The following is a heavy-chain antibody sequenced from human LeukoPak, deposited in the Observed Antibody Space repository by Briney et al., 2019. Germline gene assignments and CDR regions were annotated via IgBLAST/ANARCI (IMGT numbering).Heavy chain of an antibody. CDR3: ARGYSSSWYGALWGGFDLDY. D-gene: IGHD6-13*01. CDR2: ISSSGSTI. CDR1: GFTFSNDE. Sequence: GGSLRVSCAASGFTFSNDEMNWVRQAPGKGLEWVSYISSSGSTIYYADSVKGRFTISRDNAKNSLYLQMNSLRAEDTAVYYCARGYSSSWYGALWGGFDLDYWGQGTLVTVSS. J-gene: IGHJ4*02. V-gene: IGHV3-48*03.